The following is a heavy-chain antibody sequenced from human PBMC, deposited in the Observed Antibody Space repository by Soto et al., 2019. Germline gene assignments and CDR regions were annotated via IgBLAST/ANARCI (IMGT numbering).Heavy chain of an antibody. J-gene: IGHJ4*02. CDR2: IHQSGNS. CDR1: GDSISSDKW. D-gene: IGHD6-25*01. V-gene: IGHV4-4*02. CDR3: ARGERQQQRDY. Sequence: SETLSLTCAVSGDSISSDKWWSWVRQPPGKGLEWIGEIHQSGNSKYNPYLKSRVIISVDKSKNQFSLNLSSVTDADTAVYYCARGERQQQRDYWGQGTLVTV.